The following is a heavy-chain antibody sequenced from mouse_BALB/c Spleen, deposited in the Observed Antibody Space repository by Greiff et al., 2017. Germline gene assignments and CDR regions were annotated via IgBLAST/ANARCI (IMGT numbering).Heavy chain of an antibody. CDR2: ISSGSSTI. Sequence: EVQRVESGGGLVQPGGSRKLSCAASGFTFSSFGMHWVRQAPEKGLEWVAYISSGSSTIYYADTVKGRFTISRDNPKNTLFLQMTSLRSEDTAMYYCARWGYYYGSSLFAYWGQGTLVTVSA. V-gene: IGHV5-17*02. J-gene: IGHJ3*01. CDR3: ARWGYYYGSSLFAY. CDR1: GFTFSSFG. D-gene: IGHD1-1*01.